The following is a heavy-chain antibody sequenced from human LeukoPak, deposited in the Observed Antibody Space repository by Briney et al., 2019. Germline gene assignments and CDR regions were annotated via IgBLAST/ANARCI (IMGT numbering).Heavy chain of an antibody. CDR1: GFTFSSYA. J-gene: IGHJ4*02. CDR2: ISGSGGST. D-gene: IGHD6-13*01. V-gene: IGHV3-23*01. CDR3: AKGDSSGWYNFDY. Sequence: GGSLSLSCAASGFTFSSYAMSWVRQAPGKGLEWVSAISGSGGSTYYADSVKGRFTISRDNSKNTLYLQMNSLRAEDTAVYYCAKGDSSGWYNFDYWGQGTLVTVSS.